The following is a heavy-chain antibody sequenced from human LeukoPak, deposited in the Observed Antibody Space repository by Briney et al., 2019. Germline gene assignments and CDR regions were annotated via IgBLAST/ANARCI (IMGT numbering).Heavy chain of an antibody. CDR3: ARHCGGDCSHGFDT. CDR2: INHSGST. J-gene: IGHJ3*02. D-gene: IGHD2-21*02. CDR1: GGSFSGYY. Sequence: MTSETLSLTCAIYGGSFSGYYWSWIRQPPGKGLEWIGEINHSGSTNYNPSLKSRVAISEDTSKNQFSLKLTFVTAADTAMYYCARHCGGDCSHGFDTWGQGTLVTVSS. V-gene: IGHV4-34*01.